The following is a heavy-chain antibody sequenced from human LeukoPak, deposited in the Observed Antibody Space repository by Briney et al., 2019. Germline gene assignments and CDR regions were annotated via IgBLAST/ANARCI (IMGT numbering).Heavy chain of an antibody. CDR2: IYHSWGI. CDR3: ARNVTAGFFDY. V-gene: IGHV4-38-2*01. CDR1: GSSITSNYF. J-gene: IGHJ4*02. Sequence: SETLSLTCAVSGSSITSNYFWAWFRQPPGKGLEWIATIYHSWGIYFNPSLKSRVSISLDASNNQFFLKLASVTAAGTAIYYCARNVTAGFFDYWGQGILITVSS. D-gene: IGHD1-1*01.